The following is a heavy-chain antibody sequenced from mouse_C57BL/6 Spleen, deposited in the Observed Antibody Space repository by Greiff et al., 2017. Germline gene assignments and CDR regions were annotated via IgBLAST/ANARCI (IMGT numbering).Heavy chain of an antibody. Sequence: VKLMESGAELVKPGASVKISCKASGYAFSSYWMNWVKQRPGKGLEWIGQIYPGDGDTNYNGKFKGKATLTADKSSSTAYMQLSSLTSEDSAVYFCAREVITTVVDTRFDVWGTGTTVTVSS. V-gene: IGHV1-80*01. CDR1: GYAFSSYW. J-gene: IGHJ1*03. CDR3: AREVITTVVDTRFDV. D-gene: IGHD1-1*01. CDR2: IYPGDGDT.